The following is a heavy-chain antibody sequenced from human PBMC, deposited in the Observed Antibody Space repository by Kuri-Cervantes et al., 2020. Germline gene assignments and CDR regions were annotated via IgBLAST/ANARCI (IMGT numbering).Heavy chain of an antibody. D-gene: IGHD4-17*01. CDR1: GFTFSTYG. CDR2: ISGSGGS. J-gene: IGHJ6*03. CDR3: ARDTWHDYGDEGERFTENRHRPYYYYYYMDV. V-gene: IGHV3-23*01. Sequence: GESLKISCAASGFTFSTYGMSWVRQAPGKGLEWVSGISGSGGSYYADSVKGRFTISRDNSKNTFYLHMSSLRSEDTAVYYCARDTWHDYGDEGERFTENRHRPYYYYYYMDVWGKGTPVTVSS.